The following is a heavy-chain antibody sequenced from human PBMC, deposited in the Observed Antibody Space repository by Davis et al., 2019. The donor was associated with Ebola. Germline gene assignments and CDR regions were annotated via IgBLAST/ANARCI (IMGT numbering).Heavy chain of an antibody. CDR3: ARDRRASSWYGLSAFDI. V-gene: IGHV3-21*01. Sequence: GESLKISCAASRFTFSNYNMNWVRQAPGKGLEWVSSITRGSTDVYYVDSVKGRFTISRDNAKNSLSLQLNSLRAEDTAIYYCARDRRASSWYGLSAFDIWGQGTMVTVSS. J-gene: IGHJ3*02. D-gene: IGHD6-13*01. CDR2: ITRGSTDV. CDR1: RFTFSNYN.